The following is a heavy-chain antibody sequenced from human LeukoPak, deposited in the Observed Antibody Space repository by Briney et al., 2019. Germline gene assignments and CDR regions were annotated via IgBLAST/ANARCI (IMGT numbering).Heavy chain of an antibody. CDR2: IYTSGST. CDR1: GGSISSYY. V-gene: IGHV4-4*07. CDR3: ARVASWFGELTHYFDY. Sequence: PSETLSLTCTVSGGSISSYYWSWIRQPAGKGLEWTGRIYTSGSTNYNPSLKSRVTMSVDTSKNQFSLKLSSVIAADTAVYYCARVASWFGELTHYFDYWGQGTLVTVSS. D-gene: IGHD3-10*01. J-gene: IGHJ4*02.